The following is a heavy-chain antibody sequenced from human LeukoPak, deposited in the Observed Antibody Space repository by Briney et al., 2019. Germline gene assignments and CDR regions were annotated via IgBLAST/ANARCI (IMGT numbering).Heavy chain of an antibody. CDR2: ISGSGGST. V-gene: IGHV3-23*01. D-gene: IGHD3-9*01. Sequence: TGGSLTLSCAASGFTFSSYAMSWVRQAPGKGREGGLGISGSGGSTYYADSGKGRFTISRDNAKNKLYMQMNSVRAEDKAVYYCAKGPDYDILTGYYSSYYFDYWGQGTLVTVS. J-gene: IGHJ4*02. CDR1: GFTFSSYA. CDR3: AKGPDYDILTGYYSSYYFDY.